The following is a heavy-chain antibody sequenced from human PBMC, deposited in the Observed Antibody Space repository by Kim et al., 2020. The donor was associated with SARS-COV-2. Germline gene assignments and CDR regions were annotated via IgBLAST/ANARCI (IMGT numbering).Heavy chain of an antibody. V-gene: IGHV4-31*02. D-gene: IGHD5-12*01. CDR3: ARDGYSGYDSSRSIDY. Sequence: SLKSRVTISVDTSKNQCSLKLSSVTAADTAVYYCARDGYSGYDSSRSIDYWGQGTLVTVSS. J-gene: IGHJ4*02.